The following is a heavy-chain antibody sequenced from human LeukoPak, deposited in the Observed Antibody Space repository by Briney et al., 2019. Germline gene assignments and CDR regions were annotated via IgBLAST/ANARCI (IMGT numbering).Heavy chain of an antibody. CDR2: ISAYNGNT. CDR1: GYTFTSYG. V-gene: IGHV1-18*01. Sequence: ASVTVSCKASGYTFTSYGISWVRQAPGQGLEWMGWISAYNGNTNYAQKLQGRVTMTTDTSTSTAYMELRSLRSDDTAVYYCARVAEVYYYDSSGFYFDYWGQGTLVTVSS. J-gene: IGHJ4*02. D-gene: IGHD3-22*01. CDR3: ARVAEVYYYDSSGFYFDY.